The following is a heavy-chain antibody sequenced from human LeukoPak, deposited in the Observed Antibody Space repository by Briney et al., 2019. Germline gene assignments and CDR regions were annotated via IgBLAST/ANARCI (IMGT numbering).Heavy chain of an antibody. V-gene: IGHV5-10-1*01. CDR3: ARLLYSYGSGSYYGYYGMDV. CDR2: IDPSDSYT. J-gene: IGHJ6*04. Sequence: GESLRISCKGSGYSFTSYWIGWVRQMPGKGLEWMGRIDPSDSYTNYSPSFQGHVTISADKSISTAYLQWSSLKASDTAMYYCARLLYSYGSGSYYGYYGMDVWGKGTTVTVSS. D-gene: IGHD3-10*01. CDR1: GYSFTSYW.